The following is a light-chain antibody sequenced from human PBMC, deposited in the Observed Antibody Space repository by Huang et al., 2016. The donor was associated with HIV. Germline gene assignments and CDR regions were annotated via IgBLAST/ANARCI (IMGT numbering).Light chain of an antibody. J-gene: IGKJ3*01. V-gene: IGKV3-15*01. CDR2: GAS. CDR1: QSVTGN. CDR3: QQYNKWPRT. Sequence: EIVMTQSPATLSVSPGERATLSCRASQSVTGNLAWYQHKPGQPPRLLIYGASNRAAGAAARFNASGSGTEFTLTINSLQSEDFAVYYCQQYNKWPRTFGPGTKVDVK.